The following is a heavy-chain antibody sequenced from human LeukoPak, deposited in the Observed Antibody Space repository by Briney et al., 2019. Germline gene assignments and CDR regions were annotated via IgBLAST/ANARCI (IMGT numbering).Heavy chain of an antibody. Sequence: AGGSLRLSCAASGFTFSDYYMSWIRQAPGKGLEWVSYISSSGSTIYYADSVKGRFTISRDNAKNSLYLQMNSLRAEDTAVYYCARVRHYYDSSGGYYWSYYFDYWGQGTLVTVSS. V-gene: IGHV3-11*04. CDR3: ARVRHYYDSSGGYYWSYYFDY. J-gene: IGHJ4*02. CDR2: ISSSGSTI. CDR1: GFTFSDYY. D-gene: IGHD3-22*01.